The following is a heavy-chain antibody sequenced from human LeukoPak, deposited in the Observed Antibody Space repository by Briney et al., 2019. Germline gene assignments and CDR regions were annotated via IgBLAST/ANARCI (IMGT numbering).Heavy chain of an antibody. CDR1: GYSFTTYW. CDR2: IQPDDSDT. Sequence: GESLKISCKGSGYSFTTYWIAWVRQMPGKGLEWMGVIQPDDSDTTYSPSFQGQVSISADKPIDTAFLHWSSLEASDTAVYYCARPLFSSNYKAFDLWGQGTLVTVSS. D-gene: IGHD4-11*01. V-gene: IGHV5-51*04. J-gene: IGHJ3*01. CDR3: ARPLFSSNYKAFDL.